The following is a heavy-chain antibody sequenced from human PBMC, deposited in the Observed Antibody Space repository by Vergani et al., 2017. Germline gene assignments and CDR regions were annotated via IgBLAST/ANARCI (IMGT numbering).Heavy chain of an antibody. J-gene: IGHJ4*02. D-gene: IGHD3-10*01. CDR1: GGTFSSYA. V-gene: IGHV1-69*06. CDR2: IIPIFGTA. CDR3: ARAERSYALLEGGIDY. Sequence: QVQLVQSGAEVKKPGSSVKVSCKASGGTFSSYAISWVRQAPGQGLGWMGGIIPIFGTANYAQKFQGRVTITADKSTSTAYMELSSLRSEDTAVYYCARAERSYALLEGGIDYWGQGTLVTVSS.